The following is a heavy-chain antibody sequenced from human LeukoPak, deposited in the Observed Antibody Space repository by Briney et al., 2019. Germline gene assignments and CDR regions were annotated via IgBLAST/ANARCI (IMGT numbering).Heavy chain of an antibody. V-gene: IGHV7-4-1*02. CDR2: INTNTGNP. D-gene: IGHD6-13*01. CDR3: ATDSIAAAGTFWDYYYYMDV. Sequence: ASVTVSCKASGYTFTSYAMNWVRQAPGQGLEWMGWINTNTGNPTYAQGFTGRFVFSLDTSVSTAYLQISSLKAEDTAVYYCATDSIAAAGTFWDYYYYMDVWGKGTTVTVSS. J-gene: IGHJ6*03. CDR1: GYTFTSYA.